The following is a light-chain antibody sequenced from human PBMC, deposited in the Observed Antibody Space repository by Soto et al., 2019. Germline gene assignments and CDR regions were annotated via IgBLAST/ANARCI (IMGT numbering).Light chain of an antibody. Sequence: EIVLTQSPGTLSLSPGERATLSCRASQSVSSSYLAWYQQKPGQAPRLLIYGASSRATGIPDRFSGSVSGTDFTLTISRLEPEDFAVYDCQQYGSSLVTFGPGTKVDIK. CDR2: GAS. CDR1: QSVSSSY. V-gene: IGKV3-20*01. CDR3: QQYGSSLVT. J-gene: IGKJ3*01.